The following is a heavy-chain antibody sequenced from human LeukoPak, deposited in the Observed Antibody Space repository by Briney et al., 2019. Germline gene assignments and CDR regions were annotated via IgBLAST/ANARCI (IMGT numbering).Heavy chain of an antibody. V-gene: IGHV3-23*01. Sequence: GGSLRLSCTASGFTFRTDAMSWVRQAPGKALGWVSAVSSGGHGTYYADSVKGRFTISRDNSKNTLFLQTNTLRAEDTAEYYCARARGGGDDILTGYYSDFWGQGTLVPVSS. D-gene: IGHD3-9*01. J-gene: IGHJ4*02. CDR2: VSSGGHGT. CDR3: ARARGGGDDILTGYYSDF. CDR1: GFTFRTDA.